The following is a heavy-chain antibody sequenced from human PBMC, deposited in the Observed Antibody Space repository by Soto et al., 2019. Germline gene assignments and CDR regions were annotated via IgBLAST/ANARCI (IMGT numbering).Heavy chain of an antibody. J-gene: IGHJ4*02. CDR1: GFSLSTSGVG. V-gene: IGHV2-5*02. CDR3: AHSWGPRGAGTEDFDY. D-gene: IGHD6-19*01. CDR2: IYWDDDK. Sequence: QITLKESGPPLVKPTQTLTLTCTFSGFSLSTSGVGVGWIRQPPGKALEWLALIYWDDDKRYSPSLKSRLTITKDTSKNQVVLTMTNMDPVDTATYYCAHSWGPRGAGTEDFDYWGQGTLVTVSS.